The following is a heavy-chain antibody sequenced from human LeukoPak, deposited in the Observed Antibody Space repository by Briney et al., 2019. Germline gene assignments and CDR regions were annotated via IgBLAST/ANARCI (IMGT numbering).Heavy chain of an antibody. CDR2: ISGSGGST. CDR3: ATDQGYYGSGIYFDY. J-gene: IGHJ4*02. CDR1: GFTFSSYA. V-gene: IGHV3-23*01. Sequence: GGSLRLSCAASGFTFSSYAMSWVRQAPGKGLEWVSAISGSGGSTYYADSVKGRFTISRDNSKNTLYLQMNSLRAEDTAVYYCATDQGYYGSGIYFDYWGQGTLVTVSS. D-gene: IGHD3-10*01.